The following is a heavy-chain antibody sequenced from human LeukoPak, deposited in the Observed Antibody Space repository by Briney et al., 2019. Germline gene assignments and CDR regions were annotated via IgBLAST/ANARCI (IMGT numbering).Heavy chain of an antibody. V-gene: IGHV4-34*01. J-gene: IGHJ4*02. CDR2: INHSGST. Sequence: PSETLSLTCAVYGGSFSGYYWSWIRQPPGKGLEWMGEINHSGSTNYNPSLKSRVTISVDTSKNQFSLKLSSVTAADTAVYYCARASYSYDINGWVPFDYWGQGTLVTVSS. CDR3: ARASYSYDINGWVPFDY. D-gene: IGHD3-22*01. CDR1: GGSFSGYY.